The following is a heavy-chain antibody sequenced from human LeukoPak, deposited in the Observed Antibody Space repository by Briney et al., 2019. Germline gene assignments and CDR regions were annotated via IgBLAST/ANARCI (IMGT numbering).Heavy chain of an antibody. CDR3: VREYSNYPRIWFDS. Sequence: GASLRLSCAVSGFTFTKYAVSWVRQGPEKGLEWVSAISDRGDATYYADSVKGRFTISRDSSKNTVYLQMNSLRVEDAAVYYCVREYSNYPRIWFDSWGQGTLVTVSS. CDR2: ISDRGDAT. V-gene: IGHV3-23*01. CDR1: GFTFTKYA. D-gene: IGHD4-11*01. J-gene: IGHJ5*01.